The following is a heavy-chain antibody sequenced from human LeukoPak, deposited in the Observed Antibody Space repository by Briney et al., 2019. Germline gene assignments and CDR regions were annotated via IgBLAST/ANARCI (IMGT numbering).Heavy chain of an antibody. J-gene: IGHJ6*03. CDR2: IGNSGDSI. CDR3: AKSWGSTRPYYIYMEG. Sequence: GGSLRLSCATSGFSFSYYAMSWVRQAPGKGLEWVSIIGNSGDSIYYADSVKGRFTISRDNSKNTLSLQMNSLSAEDTALYYCAKSWGSTRPYYIYMEGWGKGTTVTVSS. CDR1: GFSFSYYA. V-gene: IGHV3-23*01. D-gene: IGHD1-26*01.